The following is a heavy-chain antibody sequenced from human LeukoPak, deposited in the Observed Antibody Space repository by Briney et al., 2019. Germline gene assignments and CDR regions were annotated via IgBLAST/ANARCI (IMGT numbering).Heavy chain of an antibody. CDR2: INPNSGGT. J-gene: IGHJ4*02. D-gene: IGHD3-10*01. Sequence: ASVKVSCKASGYTFTGYYMHWVRQAPGQGLEWVGWINPNSGGTNYAQKFQGRVTMTRDTSISTAYMELSRLRSDDTAVYYCARDLWFGELFGYFDYWGQGTLVTVSS. CDR1: GYTFTGYY. CDR3: ARDLWFGELFGYFDY. V-gene: IGHV1-2*02.